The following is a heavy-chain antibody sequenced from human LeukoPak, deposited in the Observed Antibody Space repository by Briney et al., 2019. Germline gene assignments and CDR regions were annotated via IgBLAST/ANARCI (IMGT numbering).Heavy chain of an antibody. J-gene: IGHJ5*02. CDR1: GFTFSDYW. CDR2: IKEDGTKK. Sequence: GGSLRLSCAASGFTFSDYWMSWVRQATGKGLEWVANIKEDGTKKDYVESVKGRFTISRDNAKKSLYLQMNSLRAEDTAVYYCARNSGSHYRWLDPWGQGILVTVSS. CDR3: ARNSGSHYRWLDP. D-gene: IGHD1-26*01. V-gene: IGHV3-7*01.